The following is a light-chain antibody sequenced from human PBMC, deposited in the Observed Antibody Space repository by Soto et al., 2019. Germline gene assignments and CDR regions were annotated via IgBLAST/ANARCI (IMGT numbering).Light chain of an antibody. CDR2: DVN. CDR1: SSDIGGYDY. V-gene: IGLV2-11*01. CDR3: CSYAGDYTWV. J-gene: IGLJ7*01. Sequence: QPVLTQPRSVSGSPGHSVTISCTGTSSDIGGYDYVSWYQQHPGKAPALLIYDVNKRLSGVPDRFSGSKSGNTASLTISGLQADDEAAFYCCSYAGDYTWVFGGGTQLTVL.